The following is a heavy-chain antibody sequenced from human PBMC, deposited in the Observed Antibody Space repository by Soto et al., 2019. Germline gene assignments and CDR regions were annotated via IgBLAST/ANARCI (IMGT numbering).Heavy chain of an antibody. CDR1: GFTFSSYG. V-gene: IGHV3-30*18. CDR3: AKGFYCRGGSCSRGRDV. J-gene: IGHJ6*02. D-gene: IGHD2-15*01. CDR2: ISYDGSNK. Sequence: GGSLRLSCAASGFTFSSYGMHWVRQAPGKGLEWVAVISYDGSNKYYADSVKGRFTISRDNSKNTLYLQMNSLRAEDTAVYYCAKGFYCRGGSCSRGRDVWGQGTTGTVFS.